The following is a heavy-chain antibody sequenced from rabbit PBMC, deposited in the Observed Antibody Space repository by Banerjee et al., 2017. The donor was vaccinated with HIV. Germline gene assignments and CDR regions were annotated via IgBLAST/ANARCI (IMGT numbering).Heavy chain of an antibody. V-gene: IGHV1S43*01. CDR1: GIDFSSYYY. Sequence: QEQLEESGGGLVKPGGTLTLTCKASGIDFSSYYYMCWVRQAPGKGLEWIACIYSGRSAGTHYATWVHGRFTISSHNAQNTLYLQLNSLTAADTATYFCVTEDATTSGHYIRYFNLWGPGTLVTVS. CDR2: IYSGRSAGT. D-gene: IGHD1-1*01. CDR3: VTEDATTSGHYIRYFNL. J-gene: IGHJ4*01.